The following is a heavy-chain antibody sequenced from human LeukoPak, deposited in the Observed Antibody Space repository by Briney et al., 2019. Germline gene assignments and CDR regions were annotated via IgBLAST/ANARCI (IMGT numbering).Heavy chain of an antibody. CDR2: VYPGDSDT. J-gene: IGHJ4*02. D-gene: IGHD1-26*01. CDR3: ARRSGNYYYDY. CDR1: EYSFTTYW. Sequence: GESLKISCKGSEYSFTTYWIGWVRQMPGQGLEWMGIVYPGDSDTRYSPSFQGQVTISADKSISTAYLQWSGLKASDTAIYYCARRSGNYYYDYWGQGTLVGVSS. V-gene: IGHV5-51*01.